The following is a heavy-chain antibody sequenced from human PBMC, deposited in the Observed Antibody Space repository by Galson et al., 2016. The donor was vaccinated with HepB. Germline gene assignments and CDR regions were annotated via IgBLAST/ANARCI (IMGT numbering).Heavy chain of an antibody. D-gene: IGHD1-7*01. CDR1: GGSISRSSYY. V-gene: IGHV4-39*01. CDR2: IIYSGRT. J-gene: IGHJ6*04. CDR3: ARGLSGTTFHYYYGMDG. Sequence: TLSLTCTVSGGSISRSSYYWGWIRQPPGKGLEWIGSIIYSGRTYYNPSLKSRVTTAVDTSKKRFSLKLTSVTAADTAVYYCARGLSGTTFHYYYGMDGWGKGTTVTVSS.